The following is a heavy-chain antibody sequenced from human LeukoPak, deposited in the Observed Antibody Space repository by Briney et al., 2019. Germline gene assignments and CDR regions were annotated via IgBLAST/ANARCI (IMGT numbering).Heavy chain of an antibody. CDR1: GGSISSGGYY. CDR2: IYYSGST. D-gene: IGHD5-18*01. V-gene: IGHV4-31*03. Sequence: SETLSLTCTVSGGSISSGGYYWSWIRQHPGKGLEWIGYIYYSGSTYYNPSLKSRVTISVDTSKNQFSLKLSSVTAADTAVYYRARDRDTAEGGNWFDPWGQGTLVTVSS. CDR3: ARDRDTAEGGNWFDP. J-gene: IGHJ5*02.